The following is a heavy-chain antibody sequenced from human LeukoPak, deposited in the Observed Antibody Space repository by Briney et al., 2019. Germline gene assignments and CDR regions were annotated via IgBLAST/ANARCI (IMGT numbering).Heavy chain of an antibody. CDR1: GYTFTNYG. V-gene: IGHV1-18*01. J-gene: IGHJ4*02. CDR3: ARWGDEAY. CDR2: ISAYNGNT. Sequence: ASVTVSCKGSGYTFTNYGVSWVRQAPGQGLEWMGWISAYNGNTNYAQKFKDRVALSTDSSTSTAYMGLRSLTSDDTAVYYCARWGDEAYWGQGTLVIVSS. D-gene: IGHD3-10*01.